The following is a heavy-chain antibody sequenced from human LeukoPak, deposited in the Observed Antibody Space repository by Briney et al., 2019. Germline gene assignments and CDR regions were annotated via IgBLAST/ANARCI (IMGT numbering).Heavy chain of an antibody. Sequence: GGSLRLSCAASGFTFRSYWMQWVRQVPGKGLVWVSRISSDGSSTSYADSVKGRFTISRDNAKNTLYLQMNSLRAEDTAVYYCARGRIAVAGYYMDVWGKGTTVTVSS. CDR1: GFTFRSYW. CDR3: ARGRIAVAGYYMDV. D-gene: IGHD6-19*01. CDR2: ISSDGSST. J-gene: IGHJ6*03. V-gene: IGHV3-74*01.